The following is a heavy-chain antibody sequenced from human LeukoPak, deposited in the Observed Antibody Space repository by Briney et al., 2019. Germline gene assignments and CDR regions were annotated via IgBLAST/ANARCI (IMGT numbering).Heavy chain of an antibody. CDR2: IRDDGSNK. CDR1: GFTFSSYG. Sequence: GESLKISCAASGFTFSSYGMHWVRQAPGKGLEWVAFIRDDGSNKHYVDSVKGRFTISRDNSKNTLYLQMNSLRAEDTAVYYCASDDYWGQGTLVAVSS. V-gene: IGHV3-30*02. CDR3: ASDDY. J-gene: IGHJ4*02.